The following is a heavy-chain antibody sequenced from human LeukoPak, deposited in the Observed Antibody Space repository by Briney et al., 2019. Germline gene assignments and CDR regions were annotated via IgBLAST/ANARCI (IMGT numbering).Heavy chain of an antibody. CDR3: ARGGTMMYAFDI. J-gene: IGHJ3*02. Sequence: KASETLSLTCTVSGGSISSGDYYWGWIRQPPGKGLQWIVFIYYSGSTYYNPSLKSRVTISVDTSNNQFSLKLSSVTAADTAVYYCARGGTMMYAFDIWGQGTMVTVSS. V-gene: IGHV4-30-4*08. CDR1: GGSISSGDYY. CDR2: IYYSGST. D-gene: IGHD3-22*01.